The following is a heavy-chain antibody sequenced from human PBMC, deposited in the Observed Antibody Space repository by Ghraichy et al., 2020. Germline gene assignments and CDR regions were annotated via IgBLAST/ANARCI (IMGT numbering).Heavy chain of an antibody. J-gene: IGHJ6*02. CDR2: INLSGST. Sequence: ESLNISCAVYGGSFSGFYWNWIRQPPGKGLEWIGEINLSGSTSYNPSLKSRVTISVDMSKNQFSLKLTSVTAEDTAVYYCARGVLEWLFPYYYGMDVWGQGTTVTVSS. CDR3: ARGVLEWLFPYYYGMDV. D-gene: IGHD3-3*01. CDR1: GGSFSGFY. V-gene: IGHV4-34*01.